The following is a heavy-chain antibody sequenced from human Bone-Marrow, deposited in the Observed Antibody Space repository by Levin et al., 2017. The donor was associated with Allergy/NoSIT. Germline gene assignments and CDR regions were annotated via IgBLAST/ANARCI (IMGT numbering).Heavy chain of an antibody. Sequence: GASVKVSCKASGYTFTGYYIHWVRQAPGQGLEWMGWINPNSGGTKFAQKFQGRITMTRDTSISTAYMELSSLTSDDKAVYFCAKDWSYYDTGGYSSWFDLWGQGTLVTVSS. J-gene: IGHJ5*02. CDR1: GYTFTGYY. CDR3: AKDWSYYDTGGYSSWFDL. D-gene: IGHD3-22*01. V-gene: IGHV1-2*02. CDR2: INPNSGGT.